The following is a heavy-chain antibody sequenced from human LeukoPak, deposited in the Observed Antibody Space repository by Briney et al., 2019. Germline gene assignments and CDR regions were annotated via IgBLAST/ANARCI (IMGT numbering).Heavy chain of an antibody. V-gene: IGHV4-59*01. Sequence: PSETLSLTCTVSGDSISGYYWSWIRQPPGKGLEWIGYIYYSGNTHYNPSLKSRVTISVDTSKNQFSLKLSSVTAADTAVYYCAREVAVAGSLWDYWGQGTLVTASS. CDR1: GDSISGYY. CDR3: AREVAVAGSLWDY. D-gene: IGHD6-19*01. CDR2: IYYSGNT. J-gene: IGHJ4*02.